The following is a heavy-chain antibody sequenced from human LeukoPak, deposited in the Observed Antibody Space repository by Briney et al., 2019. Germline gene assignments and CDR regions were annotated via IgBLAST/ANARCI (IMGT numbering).Heavy chain of an antibody. CDR3: ARDGYYYDSSGYIDY. V-gene: IGHV3-53*01. D-gene: IGHD3-22*01. Sequence: GGSLRLSCAASGFTVSSNYMSWVRQAPGKGLEWVSVIYSGGSTYYADSAKGRFTISRDNSKNTLYLQMNSLRAEDTAVYYCARDGYYYDSSGYIDYWGQGTLVTVSS. CDR2: IYSGGST. J-gene: IGHJ4*02. CDR1: GFTVSSNY.